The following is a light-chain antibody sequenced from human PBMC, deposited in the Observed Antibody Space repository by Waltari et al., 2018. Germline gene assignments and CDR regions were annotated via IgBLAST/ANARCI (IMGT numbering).Light chain of an antibody. CDR2: TDN. V-gene: IGLV1-44*01. CDR1: SSHIGRTG. Sequence: QSVLAQPPSASATPGQGGTVSGSGSSSHIGRTGVSGYQQVPGPAPQLLTRTDNPRPSGVPDRFSGSKSGTSASLAISGLQSEDEAHYYCAAWDDSLNGRVFGGGTEVTVL. J-gene: IGLJ3*02. CDR3: AAWDDSLNGRV.